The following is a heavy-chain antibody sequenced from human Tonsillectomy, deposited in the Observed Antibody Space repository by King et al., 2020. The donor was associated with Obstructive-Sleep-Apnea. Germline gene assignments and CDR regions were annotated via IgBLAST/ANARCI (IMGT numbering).Heavy chain of an antibody. J-gene: IGHJ4*02. CDR2: ISWNSGSI. CDR3: VKDYDYGDFFHY. CDR1: GFTFDDYA. D-gene: IGHD4-17*01. V-gene: IGHV3-9*01. Sequence: VQLVESGGGVVQPGRSLRLSCAASGFTFDDYAMHWVRLAPGKGLEWVSGISWNSGSIDYADSVKGRFTISRDNTKNSLYLQMKRLRTEDTALYYCVKDYDYGDFFHYWGQGTLVTVSS.